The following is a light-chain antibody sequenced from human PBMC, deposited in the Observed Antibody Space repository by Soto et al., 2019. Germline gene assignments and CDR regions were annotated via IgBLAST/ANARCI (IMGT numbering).Light chain of an antibody. CDR1: QSISPW. Sequence: DIQMTQSPSTLSASVGDRVTITCRASQSISPWLAWYQQIPGEAPKLLIYKASSLESWVPSRFSGSGSGTAFTLTISSLQPDDVATYSCQQYATYWTFGQGTKVEIK. V-gene: IGKV1-5*03. CDR3: QQYATYWT. J-gene: IGKJ1*01. CDR2: KAS.